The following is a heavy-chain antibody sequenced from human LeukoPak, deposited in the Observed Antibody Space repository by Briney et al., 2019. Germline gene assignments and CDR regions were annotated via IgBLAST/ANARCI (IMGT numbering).Heavy chain of an antibody. V-gene: IGHV3-30*02. J-gene: IGHJ4*02. CDR2: IRYDGSNK. Sequence: GGSLRLSCAASGFTFSSYGMHWVRQAPGKGLEWVAFIRYDGSNKYYADSVKGRFTISRDNSKNTLYLQMNSLRAEDTAVYYCATDMMTTVTSGPGHLDYWGPGTLVTVSS. CDR1: GFTFSSYG. D-gene: IGHD4-11*01. CDR3: ATDMMTTVTSGPGHLDY.